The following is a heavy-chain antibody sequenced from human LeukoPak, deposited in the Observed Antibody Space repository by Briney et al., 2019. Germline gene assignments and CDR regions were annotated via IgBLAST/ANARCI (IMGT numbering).Heavy chain of an antibody. D-gene: IGHD2-21*01. CDR1: GFTFSSYW. V-gene: IGHV3-7*03. CDR3: ARGGDLDV. CDR2: INHNGNVN. Sequence: GGSLRLSCAASGFTFSSYWMNWARQAPGKGLEWVASINHNGNVNYYVDSVKGRFTISSDNAKNSLYLQMSNLRAEDTAVYFCARGGDLDVWGQGATVTVSS. J-gene: IGHJ6*02.